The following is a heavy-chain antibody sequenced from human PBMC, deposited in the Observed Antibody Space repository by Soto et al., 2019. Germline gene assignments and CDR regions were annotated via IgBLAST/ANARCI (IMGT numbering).Heavy chain of an antibody. V-gene: IGHV4-4*02. CDR1: GGSISSSNW. CDR3: ARVRVGVTLYYYYGMDV. D-gene: IGHD4-4*01. Sequence: KPSETLSLTCAVSGGSISSSNWWSWVRQPPGKGLEWIGEIYHSGSTNYNPSLKSRVTISVDKSKNQFSLKLSSVTAADTAVYYCARVRVGVTLYYYYGMDVWGQGTTVTVSS. CDR2: IYHSGST. J-gene: IGHJ6*02.